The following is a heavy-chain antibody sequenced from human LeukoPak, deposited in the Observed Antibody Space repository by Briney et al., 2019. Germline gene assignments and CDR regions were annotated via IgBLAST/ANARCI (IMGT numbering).Heavy chain of an antibody. CDR1: GYTFIGYY. CDR3: ARAGPGGDCRGYGCHHDNWYFDL. Sequence: ASVKVSCKASGYTFIGYYIHWVRQAPGQGLERMGRINPDSGYKNYAQKIQGRITLTTDTSINTAFMELNGLRSDDTAVYYCARAGPGGDCRGYGCHHDNWYFDLWGRGTLVHVSS. D-gene: IGHD2-21*01. J-gene: IGHJ2*01. CDR2: INPDSGYK. V-gene: IGHV1-2*06.